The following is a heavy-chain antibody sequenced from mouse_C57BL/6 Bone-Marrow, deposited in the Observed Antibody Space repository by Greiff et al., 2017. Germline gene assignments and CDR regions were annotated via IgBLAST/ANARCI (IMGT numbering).Heavy chain of an antibody. D-gene: IGHD2-2*01. CDR2: IDPKSGGT. CDR1: GYTFTSYW. CDR3: AREGLGAMDY. J-gene: IGHJ4*01. V-gene: IGHV1-72*01. Sequence: QVQLQQPGAELVKPGASVKLSCKASGYTFTSYWMHWVKQRPGRGLEWIGRIDPKSGGTKYNEKFKGKATLTVDKPSSTAYMQLSSLTSEDSAVYYCAREGLGAMDYWGQGTSVTVSS.